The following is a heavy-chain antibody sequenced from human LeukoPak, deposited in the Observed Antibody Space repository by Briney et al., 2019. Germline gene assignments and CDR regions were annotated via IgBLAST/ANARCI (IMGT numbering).Heavy chain of an antibody. D-gene: IGHD1-20*01. V-gene: IGHV4-59*01. CDR3: ARVKRPYNWNREYYFDY. Sequence: SETLSLTCTVSGGSISSYYWSWIRQPPGKGLEWIGYIYYSGSTNYNPSLKSRVTISVDTSKNQFSLKLSSVTAADTAVYYCARVKRPYNWNREYYFDYWGQGTLVTVSS. J-gene: IGHJ4*02. CDR1: GGSISSYY. CDR2: IYYSGST.